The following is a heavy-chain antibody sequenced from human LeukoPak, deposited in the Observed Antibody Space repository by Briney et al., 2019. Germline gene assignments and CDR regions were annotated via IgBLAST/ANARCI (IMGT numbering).Heavy chain of an antibody. V-gene: IGHV3-74*01. CDR3: ARVVGGSYYGGRPNWYFDL. D-gene: IGHD1-26*01. CDR1: GFTFSNYW. Sequence: GGSLRLSCAASGFTFSNYWMHWVRQAPGKGLVWVSRISPDGSSTSYGDSVKGRFTISRDNAKNTVYLQMNSLRAEDTAVYYCARVVGGSYYGGRPNWYFDLWGRGTLVTVSS. J-gene: IGHJ2*01. CDR2: ISPDGSST.